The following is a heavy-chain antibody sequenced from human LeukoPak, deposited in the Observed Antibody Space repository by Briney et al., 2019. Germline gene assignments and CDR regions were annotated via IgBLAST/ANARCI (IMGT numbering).Heavy chain of an antibody. CDR2: INAGNGNT. CDR1: GYTFTSYA. CDR3: ATFGESGY. J-gene: IGHJ4*02. Sequence: ASVKVSCKASGYTFTSYAMHWVRQAPGQRLEWMGWINAGNGNTKYSQKFQGRVTMTRDTSISTAYMELSRLRSDDTAVYYCATFGESGYWGQGTLVTVSS. D-gene: IGHD3-10*01. V-gene: IGHV1-3*01.